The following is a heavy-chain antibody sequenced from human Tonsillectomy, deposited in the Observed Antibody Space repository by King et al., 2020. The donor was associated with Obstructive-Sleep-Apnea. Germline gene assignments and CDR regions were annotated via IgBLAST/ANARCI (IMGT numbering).Heavy chain of an antibody. J-gene: IGHJ5*02. CDR3: ARDGRVWFGEFNWFDP. CDR2: IYYSGNT. D-gene: IGHD3-10*01. V-gene: IGHV4-39*07. CDR1: GGSIYSSSYY. Sequence: LQLQESGPGLVKPSETLSLTCSVSGGSIYSSSYYWDWIRQPPGKGLEWIGSIYYSGNTYYNPSLKSRVTISVDTSKNQFSLKLTSVTAADTAVYYCARDGRVWFGEFNWFDPWGQGTLVTVSS.